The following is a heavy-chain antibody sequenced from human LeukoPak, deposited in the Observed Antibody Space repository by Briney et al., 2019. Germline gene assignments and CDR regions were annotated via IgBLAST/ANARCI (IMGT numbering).Heavy chain of an antibody. CDR1: GFTFSSYG. CDR3: AKDNSRWGRYYYYYMDV. D-gene: IGHD7-27*01. Sequence: PGGSLRLSCAASGFTFSSYGMHWVRQAPGKGLEWVAFIRYDGSNKYYADSVKGRFTISRDNSKNTLYLQMNSLRAEDTAVYYCAKDNSRWGRYYYYYMDVWGKGTTVTVSS. J-gene: IGHJ6*03. V-gene: IGHV3-30*02. CDR2: IRYDGSNK.